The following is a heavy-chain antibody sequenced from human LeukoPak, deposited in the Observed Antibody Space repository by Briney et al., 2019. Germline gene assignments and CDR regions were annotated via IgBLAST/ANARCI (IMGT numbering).Heavy chain of an antibody. J-gene: IGHJ4*02. CDR3: ASQLGSSSWYRGNFDY. V-gene: IGHV4-39*01. Sequence: PSETLSLTCTVSGGSISTSSYYWGWIRQPPGKGLEWMGSLYYGGSTDYNPSLKSRVTISVDTSKNQFSLKLSSVTAADTAVYYCASQLGSSSWYRGNFDYWGQGTLVTVSS. CDR1: GGSISTSSYY. D-gene: IGHD6-13*01. CDR2: LYYGGST.